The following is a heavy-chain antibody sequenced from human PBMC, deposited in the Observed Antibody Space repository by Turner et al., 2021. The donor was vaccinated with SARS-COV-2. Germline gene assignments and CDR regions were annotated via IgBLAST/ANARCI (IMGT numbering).Heavy chain of an antibody. CDR1: GDSISSYY. Sequence: QVQLQESGPGLVKPSETLSLTCTVPGDSISSYYWSWIRQPPGKGLEWIGYIYYTGSTNYNPSLKSRVTISVDTSKNQFSLKLSSVTAADTAVYYCARELDYWGQGTLVTVSS. J-gene: IGHJ4*02. CDR2: IYYTGST. V-gene: IGHV4-59*01. CDR3: ARELDY.